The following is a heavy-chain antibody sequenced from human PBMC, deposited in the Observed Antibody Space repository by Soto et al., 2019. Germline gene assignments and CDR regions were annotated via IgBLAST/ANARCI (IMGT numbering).Heavy chain of an antibody. Sequence: PGGSLRLSCAASGFTFSSYGMHWVRQAPGKGLEWVAVISYDGSNKYYADSVKGRFTISRDNSKNTLYLQMNSLRAEDTAVYYCAKDYYDSSGYYYWGQGTLVTVSS. CDR2: ISYDGSNK. V-gene: IGHV3-30*18. CDR1: GFTFSSYG. D-gene: IGHD3-22*01. J-gene: IGHJ4*02. CDR3: AKDYYDSSGYYY.